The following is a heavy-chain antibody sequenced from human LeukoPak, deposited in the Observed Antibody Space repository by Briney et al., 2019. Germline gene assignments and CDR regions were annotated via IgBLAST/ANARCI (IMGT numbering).Heavy chain of an antibody. Sequence: SETLSLTCTVSGGSISSGSYYWRWIRQPAGKGLEWIGRIYTSGSTNYNPSLKSRVTISVDTSKNQFSLKLSSVTAADTAVYYCARGLEYYGSGSYYPLDYWGQGTLVTVSS. CDR3: ARGLEYYGSGSYYPLDY. J-gene: IGHJ4*02. D-gene: IGHD3-10*01. V-gene: IGHV4-61*02. CDR2: IYTSGST. CDR1: GGSISSGSYY.